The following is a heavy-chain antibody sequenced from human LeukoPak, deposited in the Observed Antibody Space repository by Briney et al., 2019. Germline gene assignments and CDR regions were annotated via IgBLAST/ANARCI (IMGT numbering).Heavy chain of an antibody. D-gene: IGHD5-18*01. Sequence: SETLSLTCTVSGGSISGSSYYWSWIRQPPGKGLEWIGEINHSGSTNYNPSLKSRVTISVDTSKNQFSLKLSSVTAADTAVYYCARWGLQLWSHFDYWGQGTLVTVSS. V-gene: IGHV4-39*07. J-gene: IGHJ4*02. CDR1: GGSISGSSYY. CDR3: ARWGLQLWSHFDY. CDR2: INHSGST.